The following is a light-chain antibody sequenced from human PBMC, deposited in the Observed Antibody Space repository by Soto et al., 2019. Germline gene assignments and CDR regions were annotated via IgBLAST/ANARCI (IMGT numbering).Light chain of an antibody. CDR3: PTWGTSSASVV. V-gene: IGLV4-69*01. Sequence: QLVLTQSPSASASLGASVKLTCTLSSGHSNYAIAWHQQQPETGPRYLMKVNSGGSHIKGDGIPDRFSGSSSGAERYLFISSLQSEDEADYYCPTWGTSSASVVFGGGTQLTVL. CDR1: SGHSNYA. CDR2: VNSGGSH. J-gene: IGLJ7*01.